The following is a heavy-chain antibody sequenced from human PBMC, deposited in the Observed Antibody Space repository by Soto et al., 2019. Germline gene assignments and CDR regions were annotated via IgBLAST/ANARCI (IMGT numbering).Heavy chain of an antibody. Sequence: PGGSLRLSCAASGFTCTNAWINWVRQAPGKGLEWVGRIKSKTDGGTTDYAEPVKGRFAISRDDSNNMVYLQMNSLKIEDTAVYYCTTDSYSTIIIVRFDYWGHGTLVTVSS. J-gene: IGHJ4*01. V-gene: IGHV3-15*07. CDR1: GFTCTNAW. CDR2: IKSKTDGGTT. D-gene: IGHD3-22*01. CDR3: TTDSYSTIIIVRFDY.